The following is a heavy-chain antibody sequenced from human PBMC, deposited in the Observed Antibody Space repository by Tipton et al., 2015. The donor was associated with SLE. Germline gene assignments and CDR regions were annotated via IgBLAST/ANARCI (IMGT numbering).Heavy chain of an antibody. CDR1: GFTFSSYS. J-gene: IGHJ4*02. D-gene: IGHD3-22*01. Sequence: SLRLSCAASGFTFSSYSMNWVRQAPGKGLEWVSYISSSSSTIYYADSVKGRFTISRDNAKNSLYLQISSLRAEETAVYYCARDRYYSSGYYFDYWGQGTLVTVSS. V-gene: IGHV3-48*01. CDR2: ISSSSSTI. CDR3: ARDRYYSSGYYFDY.